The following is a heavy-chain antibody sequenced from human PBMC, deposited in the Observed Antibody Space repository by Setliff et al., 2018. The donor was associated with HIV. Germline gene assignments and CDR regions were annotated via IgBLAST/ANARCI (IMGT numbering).Heavy chain of an antibody. CDR3: ARGEGIVVVTATDAFDI. CDR1: GGSISSHY. V-gene: IGHV4-59*11. D-gene: IGHD2-21*02. Sequence: SETLSLTCTVSGGSISSHYWSWIRQPPGKGLEWIGSIYYSGSTNYNPSLKSRVTISVDTSKNQFSLKLSSVTAADTAVYYCARGEGIVVVTATDAFDIWGQGTMVTVSS. CDR2: IYYSGST. J-gene: IGHJ3*02.